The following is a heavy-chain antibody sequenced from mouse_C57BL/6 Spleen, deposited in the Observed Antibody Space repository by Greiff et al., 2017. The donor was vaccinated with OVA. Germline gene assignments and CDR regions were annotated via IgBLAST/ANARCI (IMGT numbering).Heavy chain of an antibody. J-gene: IGHJ4*01. Sequence: EVHLVESGGGLVQPGGSLKLSCAASGFTFSDYYMYWVRQTPEKRLEWVAYISNGGGSTYYPDTVKGRFTISRDNAKNTLYLQMSRLKSEDTAMYYCARHDYDGLDYAMDYWGQGTSVTVSS. CDR1: GFTFSDYY. CDR3: ARHDYDGLDYAMDY. CDR2: ISNGGGST. D-gene: IGHD2-4*01. V-gene: IGHV5-12*01.